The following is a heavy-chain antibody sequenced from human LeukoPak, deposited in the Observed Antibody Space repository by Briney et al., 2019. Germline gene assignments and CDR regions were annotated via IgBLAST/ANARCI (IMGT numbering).Heavy chain of an antibody. CDR2: IIPILGIA. CDR3: ARDDLTENWFDP. V-gene: IGHV1-69*04. J-gene: IGHJ5*02. Sequence: SVTVSCKASGGTFSSYAISWVRQAPGQGLEWMGRIIPILGIANYAQKFQGRVTITADKSTSTAYMELSSLRSEDTAVYYCARDDLTENWFDPWGQGTLVTVSS. D-gene: IGHD1-14*01. CDR1: GGTFSSYA.